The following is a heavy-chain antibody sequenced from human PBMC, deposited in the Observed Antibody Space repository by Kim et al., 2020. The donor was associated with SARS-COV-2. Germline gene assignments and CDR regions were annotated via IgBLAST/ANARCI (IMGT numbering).Heavy chain of an antibody. D-gene: IGHD6-19*01. Sequence: GGSLRLSCAASGFTFSSYSMNWVRQAPGKGLEWVSYISSSSSTIYYADSVKGRFTISRDNAKNSLYLHMNSLRDEDTAVYYCARTVAGAWDNWIDLWGQG. CDR1: GFTFSSYS. V-gene: IGHV3-48*02. CDR3: ARTVAGAWDNWIDL. J-gene: IGHJ5*02. CDR2: ISSSSSTI.